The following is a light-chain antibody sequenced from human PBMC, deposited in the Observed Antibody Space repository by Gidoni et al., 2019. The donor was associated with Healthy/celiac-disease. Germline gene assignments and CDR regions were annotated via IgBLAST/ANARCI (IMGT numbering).Light chain of an antibody. V-gene: IGLV2-14*01. J-gene: IGLJ2*01. CDR2: DVS. CDR1: SSDVGGYNY. Sequence: QSALTQHASVSGSPGQSITISCTGTSSDVGGYNYVSWYQQHPGKAPKLMIYDVSNRPSWVSNRFSGSKSGNTASLTISGLQAEDEADYYCSSYTSSSTLVVFVGGTKLTVL. CDR3: SSYTSSSTLVV.